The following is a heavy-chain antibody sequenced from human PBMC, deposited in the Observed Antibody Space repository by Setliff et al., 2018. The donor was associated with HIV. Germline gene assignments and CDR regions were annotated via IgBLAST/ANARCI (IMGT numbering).Heavy chain of an antibody. V-gene: IGHV4-4*08. CDR1: GGSISSHF. CDR2: IYTSGYT. D-gene: IGHD6-19*01. CDR3: ARGRKKTLAVSGTRYFDF. J-gene: IGHJ4*02. Sequence: SETLSLTCSVAGGSISSHFWSWIRQPPGKGLEWIGHIYTSGYTNYNPSLKSRVTISVDTSKNQFSLKLTSVTAADMGVYYCARGRKKTLAVSGTRYFDFWGQGTLVTV.